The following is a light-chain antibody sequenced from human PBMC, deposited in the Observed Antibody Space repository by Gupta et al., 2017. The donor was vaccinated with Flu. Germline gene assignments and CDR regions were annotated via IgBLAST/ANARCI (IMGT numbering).Light chain of an antibody. Sequence: SDVLPQPPSESVAPGQTARITRGGNNIGRKSVHWYQQKSGQAPVLVVYDDSDRPSGIPERFSGSNSGNTATLTISGVEAGDEADYYCQVWDSSSDQNYVFGTGTKVTVL. V-gene: IGLV3-21*02. J-gene: IGLJ1*01. CDR3: QVWDSSSDQNYV. CDR2: DDS. CDR1: NIGRKS.